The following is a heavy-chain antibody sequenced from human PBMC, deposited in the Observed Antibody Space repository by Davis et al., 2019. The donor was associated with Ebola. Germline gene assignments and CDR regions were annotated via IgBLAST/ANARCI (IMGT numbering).Heavy chain of an antibody. CDR2: VYYSGGT. Sequence: LTLSCTVSGGSINNPYNSWSWIRHPPGKRPEWLAPVYYSGGTYYNPSFKSRLIISVDTSTNHFSLRLTSVSAADTAVYYCARNTSGFGYFDLWGQGTLVLVSA. CDR1: GGSINNPYNS. J-gene: IGHJ4*02. CDR3: ARNTSGFGYFDL. V-gene: IGHV4-39*02. D-gene: IGHD6-19*01.